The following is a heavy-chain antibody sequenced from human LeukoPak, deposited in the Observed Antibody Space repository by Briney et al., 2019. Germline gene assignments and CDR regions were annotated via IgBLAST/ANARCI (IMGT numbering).Heavy chain of an antibody. V-gene: IGHV1-3*01. CDR2: INAGNGNT. J-gene: IGHJ5*02. CDR1: GYTFTSYA. D-gene: IGHD2-2*01. CDR3: ARDFRPATAEFWFDP. Sequence: ASVKVSCKASGYTFTSYAMHWVRQAPGQRLEWMGWINAGNGNTKYSQKFQGRVTITRDTSASTAYMEPSSLRSEDTAVYYCARDFRPATAEFWFDPWGQGTLVTVSS.